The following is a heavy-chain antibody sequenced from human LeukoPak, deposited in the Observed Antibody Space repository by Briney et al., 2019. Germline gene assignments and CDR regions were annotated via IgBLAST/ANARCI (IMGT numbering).Heavy chain of an antibody. J-gene: IGHJ6*02. CDR2: IYPTGSST. CDR1: GYTFTIYY. V-gene: IGHV1-46*01. Sequence: ASVTVSCTASGYTFTIYYLHWVRQAPGQGLEWMGIIYPTGSSTTYAQQFQDRVTMTRDTSTSTVYMELRSLRSDDTAVYYCAREWYYGSGHIYYYYYGMDVWGQGTTVTVSS. D-gene: IGHD3-10*01. CDR3: AREWYYGSGHIYYYYYGMDV.